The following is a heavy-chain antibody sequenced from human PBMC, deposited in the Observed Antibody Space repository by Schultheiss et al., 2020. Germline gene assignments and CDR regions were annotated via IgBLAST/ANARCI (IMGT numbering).Heavy chain of an antibody. Sequence: ESLKISCAASGFTFSSYAMSWIRQPPGKGLEWIGYIYYSGSTNYNPSLKSRVTISVDTSKNQFSLKLSSVTAADTAVYYCARDSLYCSSTSCYDYWGQGTLVTVSS. CDR1: GFTFSSYA. D-gene: IGHD2-2*01. J-gene: IGHJ4*02. CDR3: ARDSLYCSSTSCYDY. CDR2: IYYSGST. V-gene: IGHV4-59*12.